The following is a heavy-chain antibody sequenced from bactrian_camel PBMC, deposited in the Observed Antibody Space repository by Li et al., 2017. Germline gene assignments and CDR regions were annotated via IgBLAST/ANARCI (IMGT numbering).Heavy chain of an antibody. V-gene: IGHV3S40*01. J-gene: IGHJ4*01. CDR2: IYTGGGGA. D-gene: IGHD1*01. CDR1: QYTGGRNC. CDR3: AANTFILGTACLGGSSPFVY. Sequence: VQLVESGGDSVQPGGSLRLSCVASQYTGGRNCMGWFRAQAPGKEREGVATIYTGGGGANYADSVKGRFTISQDNANVYLQMNSLKPEDTAMYYCAANTFILGTACLGGSSPFVYWGQGTQVTVS.